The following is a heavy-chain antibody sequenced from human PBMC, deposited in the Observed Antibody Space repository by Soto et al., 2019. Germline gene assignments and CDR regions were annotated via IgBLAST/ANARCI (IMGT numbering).Heavy chain of an antibody. CDR1: GFSFDDYA. Sequence: GGSLRLSCAASGFSFDDYAMSWVRQAPGKGLEWVGRIKSKTDGGTTDYAAPVKGRFTISRDDSKNTLYLQMNSLKTEDTAVYYCTPGPNYWGQGTLVTVSS. CDR3: TPGPNY. CDR2: IKSKTDGGTT. V-gene: IGHV3-15*01. J-gene: IGHJ4*02.